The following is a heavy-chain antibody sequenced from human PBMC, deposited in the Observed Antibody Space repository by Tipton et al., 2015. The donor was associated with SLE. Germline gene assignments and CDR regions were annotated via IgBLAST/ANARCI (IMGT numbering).Heavy chain of an antibody. CDR3: AKDSSGWPEYFQH. CDR1: GFTFSSYA. V-gene: IGHV3-9*01. Sequence: SLRLSCAASGFTFSSYAMHWVRQAPGKGLEWVSGISWNSGSIGYADSVKGRFTISRDNAKNSLYLQMNSLRAEDTALYYCAKDSSGWPEYFQHWGQGTLVTVSS. CDR2: ISWNSGSI. J-gene: IGHJ1*01. D-gene: IGHD6-25*01.